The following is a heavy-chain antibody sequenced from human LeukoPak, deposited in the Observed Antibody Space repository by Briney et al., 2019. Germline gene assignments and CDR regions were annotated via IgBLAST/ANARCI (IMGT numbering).Heavy chain of an antibody. J-gene: IGHJ4*02. CDR1: GFTFSGYG. D-gene: IGHD6-13*01. CDR3: ANDRRGGYSSSWSDY. CDR2: ISGSGGST. Sequence: GGSLRLSCGASGFTFSGYGMSRVRQAPGKGLEWVSAISGSGGSTYYADSVKGRFTISRDNSKNTLYLQMNSLRAEDTAVYYCANDRRGGYSSSWSDYWGQRTLVTVSS. V-gene: IGHV3-23*01.